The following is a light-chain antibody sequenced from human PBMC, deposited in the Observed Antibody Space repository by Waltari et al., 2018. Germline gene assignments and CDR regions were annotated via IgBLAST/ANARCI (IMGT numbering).Light chain of an antibody. CDR3: AAWDYSVSAVV. J-gene: IGLJ2*01. V-gene: IGLV1-44*01. Sequence: QSVLTQPPSASGTPGQRVTLSCSGSTSSIGSNPVNWYQQFPGTAPRLLIHSTDQRPSGVPDRFSGSRSGTSASLAISGLQSEDEADYYCAAWDYSVSAVVFGGGTKLTVL. CDR2: STD. CDR1: TSSIGSNP.